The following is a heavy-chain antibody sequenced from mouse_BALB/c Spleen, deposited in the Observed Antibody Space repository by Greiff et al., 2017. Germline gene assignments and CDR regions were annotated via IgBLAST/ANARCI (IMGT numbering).Heavy chain of an antibody. CDR1: GYSITSDYA. V-gene: IGHV3-2*02. Sequence: EVHLVESGPGLVKPSQSLSLTCTVTGYSITSDYAWNWIRQFPGNKLEWMGYISYSGSTSYNPSLKSRISITRDTSKNQFFLQLNSVTTEDTATYYCARGAGNAYWGQGTLVTVSA. D-gene: IGHD3-3*01. J-gene: IGHJ3*01. CDR3: ARGAGNAY. CDR2: ISYSGST.